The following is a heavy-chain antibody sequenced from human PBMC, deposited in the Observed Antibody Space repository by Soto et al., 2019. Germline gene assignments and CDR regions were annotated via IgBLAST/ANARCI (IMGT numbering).Heavy chain of an antibody. J-gene: IGHJ3*02. D-gene: IGHD3-10*01. V-gene: IGHV1-69*13. Sequence: SVKLYCKTSGDTFRRYAISWVRQDPGQVLEWMGGIIPIFGTANYAQKFQGRVTITADESTSTAYMELSSLRSEDTAVYYWAREWLLLVRGVHAFDSWGQGTMVTFSS. CDR3: AREWLLLVRGVHAFDS. CDR2: IIPIFGTA. CDR1: GDTFRRYA.